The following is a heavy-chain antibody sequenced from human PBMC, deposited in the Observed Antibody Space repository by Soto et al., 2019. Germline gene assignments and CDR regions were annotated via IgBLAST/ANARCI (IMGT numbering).Heavy chain of an antibody. CDR2: IYYSGST. J-gene: IGHJ3*02. CDR1: GGSIISVGYY. D-gene: IGHD4-17*01. CDR3: ARVQVLGTVTPVDAFDI. Sequence: PSETLCLTCTVAGGSIISVGYYWSRISKPPGKGLEWIGYIYYSGSTYYNPSLKSRVTISVDTSKNQFSLKLSSVTAADTAVYYCARVQVLGTVTPVDAFDIWGQGTMVTV. V-gene: IGHV4-30-4*01.